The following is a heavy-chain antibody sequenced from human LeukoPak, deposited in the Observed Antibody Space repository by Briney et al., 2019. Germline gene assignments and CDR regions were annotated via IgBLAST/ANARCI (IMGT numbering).Heavy chain of an antibody. V-gene: IGHV1-18*01. CDR3: ARVSYDSSGTFRYYYYMDV. D-gene: IGHD3-22*01. CDR2: ISAYNGNT. J-gene: IGHJ6*03. Sequence: ASVKVSCKASGYTFTSYGISWVRQAPGQGLEWMGWISAYNGNTNYAQKLQGRVTMTTDTSTSTAYMELRSLRSDDTAVYYCARVSYDSSGTFRYYYYMDVWGKGTTVTISS. CDR1: GYTFTSYG.